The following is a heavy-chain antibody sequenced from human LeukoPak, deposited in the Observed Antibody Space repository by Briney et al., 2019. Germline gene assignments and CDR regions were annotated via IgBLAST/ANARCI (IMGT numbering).Heavy chain of an antibody. D-gene: IGHD3-9*01. CDR2: INQDGSEK. J-gene: IGHJ4*02. CDR1: GFIFSSYW. V-gene: IGHV3-7*01. Sequence: GGSLRLSCAASGFIFSSYWMSWVRQAPGKGLEWVANINQDGSEKYYVDSVKGRFTISRDNAKNFLYLQMNSLRAEDTAVYYCARTYYDILTGYNPYFDYWGQGILVTVSS. CDR3: ARTYYDILTGYNPYFDY.